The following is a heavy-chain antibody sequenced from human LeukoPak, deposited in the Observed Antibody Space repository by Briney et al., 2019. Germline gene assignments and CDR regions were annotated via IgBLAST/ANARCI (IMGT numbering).Heavy chain of an antibody. V-gene: IGHV3-48*03. CDR3: ARWDY. CDR2: ISSSASSI. J-gene: IGHJ4*02. CDR1: GFTFSTYE. Sequence: GGSLRLSCAASGFTFSTYEMNWVRQAPGKGLEWVSYISSSASSIHYADSVKGRFTISRDNAKNSLYLQMNSLRAEDTAVYYCARWDYWGQGTLVTVSS.